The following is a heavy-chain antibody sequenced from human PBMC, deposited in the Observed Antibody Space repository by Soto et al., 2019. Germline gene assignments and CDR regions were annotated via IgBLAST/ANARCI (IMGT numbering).Heavy chain of an antibody. J-gene: IGHJ6*02. Sequence: QVQLQESGPGLVKPSQTLSLSCAVSGDSISSGDYFWSWIRQPPGRGLEWLGYISYSGTTYYNPSLKSRLTMSTDTSKNQFSLKLSSVTVADTALYYCVRDYGSGFYFGMDVWGHGTTVTVSS. D-gene: IGHD3-10*01. CDR2: ISYSGTT. CDR3: VRDYGSGFYFGMDV. CDR1: GDSISSGDYF. V-gene: IGHV4-31*11.